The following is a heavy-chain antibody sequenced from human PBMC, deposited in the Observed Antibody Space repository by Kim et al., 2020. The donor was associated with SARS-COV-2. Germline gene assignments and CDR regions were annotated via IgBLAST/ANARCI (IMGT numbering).Heavy chain of an antibody. CDR2: HRGIT. Sequence: HRGITNSHPSLKSRVTISVDTSKNQFSLKLSSVTAADTAVYYCARVHDDYWCQGTLVTVSS. CDR3: ARVHDDY. V-gene: IGHV4-34*01. J-gene: IGHJ4*02.